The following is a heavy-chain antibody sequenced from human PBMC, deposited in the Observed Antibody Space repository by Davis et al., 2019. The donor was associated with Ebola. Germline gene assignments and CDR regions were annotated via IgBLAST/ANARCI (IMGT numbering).Heavy chain of an antibody. J-gene: IGHJ6*02. V-gene: IGHV3-23*01. Sequence: GESLKISCETSGFIFRNYVMSWVRQAPGKGLEWVSTFGTGGDTYYADSVKGRFAISRDNSRGTLYLQMNSLRVEDSAIYYCVKDFGGDPYYYYYGMDVWGQGTTVTVSS. D-gene: IGHD2-21*02. CDR2: FGTGGDT. CDR3: VKDFGGDPYYYYYGMDV. CDR1: GFIFRNYV.